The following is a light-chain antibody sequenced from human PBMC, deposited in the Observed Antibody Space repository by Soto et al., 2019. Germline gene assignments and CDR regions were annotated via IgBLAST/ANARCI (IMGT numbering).Light chain of an antibody. CDR1: PSVTNY. J-gene: IGKJ5*01. V-gene: IGKV3-11*01. CDR2: GAF. CDR3: QQRNIWPPVT. Sequence: EIVLTQSPATLSLSPGERATLSCSASPSVTNYLAWYQQKPGQAPRLLIYGAFNSATGIPARFSGSGSGTDFTLTISSLEPEDFAVYYCQQRNIWPPVTFGQGTRLEIK.